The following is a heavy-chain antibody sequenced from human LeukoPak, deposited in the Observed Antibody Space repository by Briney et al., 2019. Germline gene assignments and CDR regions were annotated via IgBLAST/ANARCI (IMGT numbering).Heavy chain of an antibody. D-gene: IGHD6-19*01. CDR2: ISSTSSYI. Sequence: GGSLRLSCAASGFTFSSYSMNWVRQTPGKGLEWVSSISSTSSYIYYADSAKGRFTISRDNAKNSLYLQMHSLGAEDTAVYYCARDRSSDWHFDYWGQGTLVTVSS. CDR3: ARDRSSDWHFDY. CDR1: GFTFSSYS. J-gene: IGHJ4*02. V-gene: IGHV3-21*06.